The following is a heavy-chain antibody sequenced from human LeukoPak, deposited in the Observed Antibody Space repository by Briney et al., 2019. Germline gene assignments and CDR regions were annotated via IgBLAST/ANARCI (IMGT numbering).Heavy chain of an antibody. CDR3: ARDAGVRFLEWLSPDAFDI. D-gene: IGHD3-3*01. CDR2: INPSGGST. CDR1: GYTFTNYY. J-gene: IGHJ3*02. V-gene: IGHV1-46*01. Sequence: ASVKVSCKASGYTFTNYYMHWVRQAPGQGLEWMGIINPSGGSTSYAQKFQGRVTMTRDTSTSTVYMELSSLRSEDTAVYYCARDAGVRFLEWLSPDAFDIWGQGTMVTVSS.